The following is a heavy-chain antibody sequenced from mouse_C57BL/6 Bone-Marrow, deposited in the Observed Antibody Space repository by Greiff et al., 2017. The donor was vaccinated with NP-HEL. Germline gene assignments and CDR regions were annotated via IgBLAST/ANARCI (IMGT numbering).Heavy chain of an antibody. Sequence: LMESGPELVKPGASVKISCKASGYSFTDYNMNWVKQSNGKSLEWIGVINPNYGTTSYNQKFKGKATLTVDQSSSTAYMQLNSLTSEDSAVYYCARSGYYGSSWYFDVWGTGTTVTVSS. CDR3: ARSGYYGSSWYFDV. CDR1: GYSFTDYN. J-gene: IGHJ1*03. CDR2: INPNYGTT. D-gene: IGHD1-1*01. V-gene: IGHV1-39*01.